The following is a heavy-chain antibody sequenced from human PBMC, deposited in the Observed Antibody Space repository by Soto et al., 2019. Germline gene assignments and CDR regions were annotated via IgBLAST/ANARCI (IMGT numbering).Heavy chain of an antibody. D-gene: IGHD3-10*01. Sequence: QITLKESGPTLVQPTQTLTLTCTFSGFSLSTSGVGVGWIRQPPGKALEWLALIYWDDDKRYSPSLKSRLTITKDTSKNQVVLTMTNMDPVDTATYYCARRHGELKIYYYYGMDVWGQGTTVTVSS. CDR2: IYWDDDK. CDR3: ARRHGELKIYYYYGMDV. CDR1: GFSLSTSGVG. V-gene: IGHV2-5*02. J-gene: IGHJ6*02.